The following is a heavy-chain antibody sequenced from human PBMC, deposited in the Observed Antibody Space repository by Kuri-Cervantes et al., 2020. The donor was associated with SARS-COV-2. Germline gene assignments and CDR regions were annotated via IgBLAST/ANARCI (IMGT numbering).Heavy chain of an antibody. CDR1: GGSISSSSYY. J-gene: IGHJ3*02. Sequence: GSLRLSCTVSGGSISSSSYYWSWIRQPPGKGLEWIGEINHSGSTNYNPSLKSRGTISVDTSKNQLSLKLSSVTAADTAVYYCARGSSSGWYRSKPRAFDIWGQGRMVSVSS. D-gene: IGHD6-19*01. CDR3: ARGSSSGWYRSKPRAFDI. V-gene: IGHV4-39*07. CDR2: INHSGST.